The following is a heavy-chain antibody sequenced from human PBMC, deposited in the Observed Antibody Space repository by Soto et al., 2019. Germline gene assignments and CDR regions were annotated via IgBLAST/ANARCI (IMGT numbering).Heavy chain of an antibody. Sequence: GESLKISCKGSGYSFSRYWIAWVRQTPGKGLEWMGLIYPGDSDTRYSPSFQGQVTISADKSITTAYLQWSSLKASDTAIYYCVRDTFSGDSSGPHYWGQGTLVTVSS. CDR2: IYPGDSDT. J-gene: IGHJ4*02. V-gene: IGHV5-51*01. CDR3: VRDTFSGDSSGPHY. CDR1: GYSFSRYW. D-gene: IGHD3-22*01.